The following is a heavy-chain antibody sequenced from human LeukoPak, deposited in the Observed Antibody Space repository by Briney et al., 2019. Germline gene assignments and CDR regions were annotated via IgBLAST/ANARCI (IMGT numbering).Heavy chain of an antibody. CDR2: ISSSSSTI. CDR3: ARQHDFWSGYPLDY. D-gene: IGHD3-3*01. CDR1: RFTFSSYS. V-gene: IGHV3-48*01. Sequence: GGSLRLSCAASRFTFSSYSMNWVRQAPGKGLEWVSYISSSSSTIYYADSVKGRFTISRDNAKNPLYLQMNSLRAEDTAVYYCARQHDFWSGYPLDYWGQGTLVTVSS. J-gene: IGHJ4*02.